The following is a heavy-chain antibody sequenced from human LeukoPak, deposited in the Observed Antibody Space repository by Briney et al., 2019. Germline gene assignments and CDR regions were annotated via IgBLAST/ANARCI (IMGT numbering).Heavy chain of an antibody. V-gene: IGHV1-24*01. Sequence: GASVKVSCKVSGYTLTELSMHWVRQAPGKGLEWMGGFDPEDGETIYAQKFQGRVTMTEDTSTDTAYMELSSLRSEDTAVYYCATDRAIAVAAQGAFDIWGQGTMVTVSS. D-gene: IGHD6-19*01. CDR1: GYTLTELS. CDR3: ATDRAIAVAAQGAFDI. J-gene: IGHJ3*02. CDR2: FDPEDGET.